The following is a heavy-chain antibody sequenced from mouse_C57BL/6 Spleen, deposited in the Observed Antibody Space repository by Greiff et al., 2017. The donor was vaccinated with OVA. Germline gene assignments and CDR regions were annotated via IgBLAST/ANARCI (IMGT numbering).Heavy chain of an antibody. D-gene: IGHD1-1*02. CDR1: GYTFTDYY. CDR2: INPNNGGT. Sequence: EVQLQQSGPELVKPGASVKISCKASGYTFTDYYMNWVKQSHGKSLEWIGDINPNNGGTSYNQKFKGKATLTVDKSSSTAYMELRSLTSEDSAVYYCARDYGESYWGQGTTLTVSS. J-gene: IGHJ2*01. CDR3: ARDYGESY. V-gene: IGHV1-26*01.